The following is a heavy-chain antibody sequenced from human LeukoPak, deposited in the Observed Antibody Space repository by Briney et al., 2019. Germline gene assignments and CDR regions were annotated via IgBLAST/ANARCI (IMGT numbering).Heavy chain of an antibody. Sequence: SETLPLTCTVSGGSISSYYWSWIRQPAGKGLEWIGRIYTSGSTNYNPSLKSRVTMSVDTSKNQFSLKLSSVTAADTAVYYCARGQNHYCSSTSCPTFDYWGQGTLVTVSS. CDR2: IYTSGST. CDR1: GGSISSYY. CDR3: ARGQNHYCSSTSCPTFDY. D-gene: IGHD2-2*01. J-gene: IGHJ4*02. V-gene: IGHV4-4*07.